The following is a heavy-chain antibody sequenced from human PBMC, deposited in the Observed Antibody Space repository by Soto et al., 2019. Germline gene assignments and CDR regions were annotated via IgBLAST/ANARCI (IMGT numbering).Heavy chain of an antibody. CDR2: INYSGRT. V-gene: IGHV4-59*01. CDR3: ARYAGSSWFDY. J-gene: IGHJ4*02. D-gene: IGHD6-13*01. Sequence: QVQLQESGPGLVKPSETLSLTCTVSGGSISTYYWSWIRQPPGKGLEWIGYINYSGRTNYNPSLKSRVTVSLDTSKNPFSLKLRSVTAADTAVFYCARYAGSSWFDYWGQGTLVTVSS. CDR1: GGSISTYY.